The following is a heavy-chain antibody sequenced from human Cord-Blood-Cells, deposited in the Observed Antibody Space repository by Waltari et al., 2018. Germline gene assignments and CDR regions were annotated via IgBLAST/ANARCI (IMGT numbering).Heavy chain of an antibody. V-gene: IGHV1-8*03. CDR2: MNPNSGNT. CDR1: GYTFTRYD. CDR3: ARESRERGAFDI. J-gene: IGHJ3*02. D-gene: IGHD1-26*01. Sequence: QVQLVQSGAEVKKPGASVKVSCKASGYTFTRYDHNCVRQATGQGLEWMGWMNPNSGNTGYAQKFQGRVTITRNTSISTAYMELSSLRSEDTAVYYCARESRERGAFDIWGQGTMVTVSS.